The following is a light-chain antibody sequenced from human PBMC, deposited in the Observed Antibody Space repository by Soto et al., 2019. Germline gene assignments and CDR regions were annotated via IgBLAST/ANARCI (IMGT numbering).Light chain of an antibody. J-gene: IGKJ4*01. Sequence: DIHLTQSPSFLSASVGDRVTITCRPSQAVPNKMARYQEKPGKPPKLLIYEESTLHSGVPSRFSGRKSGTQFTLTIDSLQPEDFATYYCQQVKTYPRTFGGGTKVEIK. CDR3: QQVKTYPRT. CDR2: EES. V-gene: IGKV1-9*01. CDR1: QAVPNK.